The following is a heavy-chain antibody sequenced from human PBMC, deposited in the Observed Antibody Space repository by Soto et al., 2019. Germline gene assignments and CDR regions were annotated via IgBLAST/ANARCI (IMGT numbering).Heavy chain of an antibody. CDR2: ISYDGSNK. D-gene: IGHD7-27*01. CDR3: AGGRSNWDLSLRVY. J-gene: IGHJ4*02. CDR1: GFTFSSYA. V-gene: IGHV3-30-3*01. Sequence: QVQLVESGGGVVQPGRSLRLSCAASGFTFSSYAMHWVRQAPGKGLEWVAVISYDGSNKYYADSVKGPFTISRDNSKNTLYLQMNSLRAEDKAVYYCAGGRSNWDLSLRVYLGQGTLVTVSS.